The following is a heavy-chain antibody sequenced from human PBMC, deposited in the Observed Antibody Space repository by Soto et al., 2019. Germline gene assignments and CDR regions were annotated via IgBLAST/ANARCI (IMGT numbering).Heavy chain of an antibody. Sequence: GGSLRLSCAASGFTFSSYAMHWVRQAPGKGLEWVAVISYDGSNKYYADSVKGRFTISRDNSKNTLYLQMNSLRAEDTAVYYCARDLDWRDIVLMVYATKDYYYYGMDVWGQGTTVTVSS. D-gene: IGHD2-8*01. CDR1: GFTFSSYA. CDR2: ISYDGSNK. CDR3: ARDLDWRDIVLMVYATKDYYYYGMDV. V-gene: IGHV3-30-3*01. J-gene: IGHJ6*02.